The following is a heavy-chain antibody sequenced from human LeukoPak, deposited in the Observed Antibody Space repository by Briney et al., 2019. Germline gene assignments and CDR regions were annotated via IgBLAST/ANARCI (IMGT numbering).Heavy chain of an antibody. CDR1: GFTLSSST. CDR3: AAVNSDWYFSWYFDL. J-gene: IGHJ2*01. V-gene: IGHV1-58*01. CDR2: IIVGSGNT. Sequence: SVKVSCKASGFTLSSSTVQWVRQARGQRLEWLGWIIVGSGNTNYAQRFQERLTITRDMSTGTADMELSSLRSEDTAVYYCAAVNSDWYFSWYFDLWGRGTLVTVPS. D-gene: IGHD2-21*02.